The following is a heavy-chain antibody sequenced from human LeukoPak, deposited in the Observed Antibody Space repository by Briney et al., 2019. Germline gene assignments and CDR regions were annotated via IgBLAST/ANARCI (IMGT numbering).Heavy chain of an antibody. CDR3: ARGGYSGTYFFDY. CDR2: ISGSSNYI. V-gene: IGHV3-21*01. J-gene: IGHJ4*02. D-gene: IGHD1-26*01. Sequence: PGGSLRLSCAASGFTFSTSNMNWVRQAPGKGLEWVSFISGSSNYIYYADSVKGRFTISRDNSKSTLYLQMNSLTAEDTAVYYCARGGYSGTYFFDYWGQGTLVTVSS. CDR1: GFTFSTSN.